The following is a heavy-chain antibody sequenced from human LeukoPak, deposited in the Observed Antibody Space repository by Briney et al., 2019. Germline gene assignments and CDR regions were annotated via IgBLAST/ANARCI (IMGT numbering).Heavy chain of an antibody. CDR2: INPNSGGT. CDR1: GYTFTGYY. J-gene: IGHJ4*02. Sequence: ASVKVSCKASGYTFTGYYMHWVRQAPGQGLECMGCINPNSGGTNYAQKFQGRVTMTRDTSISTAYMELSRLRSDDTAVYYCARTASITIFGVPFPGYWGQGTLVTVSS. CDR3: ARTASITIFGVPFPGY. D-gene: IGHD3-3*01. V-gene: IGHV1-2*02.